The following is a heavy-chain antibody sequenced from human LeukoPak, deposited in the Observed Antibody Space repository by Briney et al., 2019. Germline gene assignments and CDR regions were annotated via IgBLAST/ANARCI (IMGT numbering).Heavy chain of an antibody. J-gene: IGHJ4*02. Sequence: GASVKVSCKASGYTLTGYYMHWVRQAPGQGLEWMGRINPNSGGTNYAQKFQGRVTVTRDTSTSTVHMELSGLRSEDTAVYYCARDQEGFDYWGQGTLVTVSS. CDR1: GYTLTGYY. CDR2: INPNSGGT. CDR3: ARDQEGFDY. V-gene: IGHV1-2*06.